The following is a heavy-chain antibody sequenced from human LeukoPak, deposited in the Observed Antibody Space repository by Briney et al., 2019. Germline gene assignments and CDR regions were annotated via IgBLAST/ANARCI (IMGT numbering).Heavy chain of an antibody. J-gene: IGHJ3*02. CDR1: GYSISSGYY. Sequence: SETLSLTCAVSGYSISSGYYWGWIGRPPGKGLEGMGGIYHSGSTYYNPSLKSRVTISVDTSKNQFSLKLSSVTAADTAVYYCARVVVRGVIMPNDAFDIWGQGTMVTVSS. CDR2: IYHSGST. V-gene: IGHV4-38-2*01. D-gene: IGHD3-10*01. CDR3: ARVVVRGVIMPNDAFDI.